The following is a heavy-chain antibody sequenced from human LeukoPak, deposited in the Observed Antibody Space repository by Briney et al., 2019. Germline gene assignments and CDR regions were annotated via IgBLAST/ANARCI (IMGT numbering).Heavy chain of an antibody. CDR2: INPNSGGT. J-gene: IGHJ6*02. CDR1: GYTFTGYY. CDR3: ARDERGYSYGPYYYGMDV. D-gene: IGHD5-18*01. V-gene: IGHV1-2*02. Sequence: ASVKVSCKASGYTFTGYYMHWVRQAPGQGLEWMGWINPNSGGTNYAQKFQGRVTMTRDTSISTAYMELSRLRSDDTAVYYCARDERGYSYGPYYYGMDVWGQGTTVTVSS.